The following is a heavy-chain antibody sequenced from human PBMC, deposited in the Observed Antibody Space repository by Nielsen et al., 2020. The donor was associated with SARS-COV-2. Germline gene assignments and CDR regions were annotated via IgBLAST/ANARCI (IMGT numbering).Heavy chain of an antibody. CDR3: AREQWLLRTDAFDI. CDR1: GFSFSNFG. D-gene: IGHD3-22*01. CDR2: IWYDGTNK. V-gene: IGHV3-33*01. J-gene: IGHJ3*02. Sequence: GESLKISCAASGFSFSNFGMHWVRQAPGKGLEWVAFIWYDGTNKYYVDSVRGRFTISRDNSKNTLYLQMNSLRAEDTAVYYCAREQWLLRTDAFDIWGQGTMVTVSS.